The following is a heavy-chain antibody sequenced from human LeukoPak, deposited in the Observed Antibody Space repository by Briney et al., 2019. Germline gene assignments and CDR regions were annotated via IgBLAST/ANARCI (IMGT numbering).Heavy chain of an antibody. J-gene: IGHJ5*02. CDR1: RGSITPHY. D-gene: IGHD2-15*01. Sequence: SETLSLTCTVSRGSITPHYWSWLRQPAGKGLDWIGRISPTGSTNYNPSLNSRVTMSVDKSKNQFSLKLRSVTAADTAVYYCARPLSLGYCSGGSCYGRGAWFDRWGQGTLVTVSS. CDR3: ARPLSLGYCSGGSCYGRGAWFDR. V-gene: IGHV4-4*07. CDR2: ISPTGST.